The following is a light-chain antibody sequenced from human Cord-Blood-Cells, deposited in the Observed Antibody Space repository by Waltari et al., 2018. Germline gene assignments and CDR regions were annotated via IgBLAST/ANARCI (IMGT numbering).Light chain of an antibody. Sequence: AIQLPQSPSSLSASVADRLTLTCRASQGISSALPWYQQKRGKAPTLLIYDAYSLESGVPSRFSGSGSGTDFTLTISSLQPEDFATYYCQQFNSYPYTFGQGTKLEIK. J-gene: IGKJ2*01. V-gene: IGKV1-13*02. CDR2: DAY. CDR1: QGISSA. CDR3: QQFNSYPYT.